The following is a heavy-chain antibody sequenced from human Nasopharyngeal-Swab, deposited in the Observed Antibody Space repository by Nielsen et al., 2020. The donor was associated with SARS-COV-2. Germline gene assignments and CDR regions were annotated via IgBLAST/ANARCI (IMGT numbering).Heavy chain of an antibody. V-gene: IGHV4-59*11. Sequence: ESLKISCEASGFDFGSHAMSWIRQTPGKGPEWIGYIYYSGSTNYNTSLKSRVTISVDTSKNQFSLKLGSVTAADTAVYYCARGFDPWGQVTLVTVSS. J-gene: IGHJ5*02. CDR2: IYYSGST. CDR3: ARGFDP. CDR1: GFDFGSHA.